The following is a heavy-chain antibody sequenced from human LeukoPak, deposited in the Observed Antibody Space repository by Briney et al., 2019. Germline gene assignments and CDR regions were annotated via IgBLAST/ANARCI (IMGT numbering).Heavy chain of an antibody. V-gene: IGHV1-2*02. CDR2: INPNSGGT. CDR1: GYTFTGYY. D-gene: IGHD3-3*01. Sequence: GASVKVSCKASGYTFTGYYMHWVRQAPGQGLEWMGWINPNSGGTNYAQKFQGRVTMTRDTSISTAYMELSRLRSDDTAVYYCARAPYDFWSGYLYYFDYWGQGTLVTVSS. J-gene: IGHJ4*02. CDR3: ARAPYDFWSGYLYYFDY.